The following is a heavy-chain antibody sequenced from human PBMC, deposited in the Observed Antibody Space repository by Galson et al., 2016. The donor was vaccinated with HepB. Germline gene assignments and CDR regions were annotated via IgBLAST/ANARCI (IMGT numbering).Heavy chain of an antibody. Sequence: PALVKPTQTLTLTRTFSGFSLSTSRLAVGWIRQPPGKALEWLAHIYWDEDKRYNPSLKSRLTITKDTSRNHVVLTMTNMDPVDTATYYCARRAIVGAHFDYWGQGILVTVSS. CDR2: IYWDEDK. CDR3: ARRAIVGAHFDY. V-gene: IGHV2-5*02. CDR1: GFSLSTSRLA. D-gene: IGHD1-26*01. J-gene: IGHJ4*02.